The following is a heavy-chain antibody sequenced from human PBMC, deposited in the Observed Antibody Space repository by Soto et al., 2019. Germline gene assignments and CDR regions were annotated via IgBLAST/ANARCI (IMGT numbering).Heavy chain of an antibody. Sequence: QVHLVQSGAEVKKPGSSVKVSCKAPGGTFSNHAINWVRQAPGQGLEWMGRIIPIFTTTNYAQKFQGRVSMTADESTTTAYMELSSLKHDATAVYYCAREVAADGTFREDVFDIWGQGTLVTVSS. V-gene: IGHV1-69*12. CDR2: IIPIFTTT. J-gene: IGHJ3*02. CDR3: AREVAADGTFREDVFDI. D-gene: IGHD6-13*01. CDR1: GGTFSNHA.